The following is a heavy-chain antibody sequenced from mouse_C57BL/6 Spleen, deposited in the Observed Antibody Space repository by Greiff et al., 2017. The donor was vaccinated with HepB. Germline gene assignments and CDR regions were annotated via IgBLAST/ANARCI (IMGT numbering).Heavy chain of an antibody. J-gene: IGHJ1*03. CDR2: ISSGSSTI. CDR3: ASVATVVSWYFDV. V-gene: IGHV5-17*01. CDR1: GFTFSDYG. Sequence: EVKLMESGGGLVKPGGSLKLSCAASGFTFSDYGMHWVRQAPEKGLEWVAYISSGSSTIYYADTVKGRFTISRDNAKNTLFLQMTSLRSEDTAMYYCASVATVVSWYFDVWGTGTTVTVSS. D-gene: IGHD1-1*01.